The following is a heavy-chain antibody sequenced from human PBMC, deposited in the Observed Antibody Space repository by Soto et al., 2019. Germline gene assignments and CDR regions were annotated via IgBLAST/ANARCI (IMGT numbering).Heavy chain of an antibody. CDR1: GFTFSSYA. D-gene: IGHD6-19*01. V-gene: IGHV3-23*01. J-gene: IGHJ4*02. CDR2: ISGSGGST. CDR3: AKALGIAVAGPNNY. Sequence: GGSLRLSCAASGFTFSSYAMSWVRQAPGKGLEWVSAISGSGGSTYYADSVKGRFTISRDNSKNTLYLQMNRLRAEDTAVYYCAKALGIAVAGPNNYWGQGTLVTVSS.